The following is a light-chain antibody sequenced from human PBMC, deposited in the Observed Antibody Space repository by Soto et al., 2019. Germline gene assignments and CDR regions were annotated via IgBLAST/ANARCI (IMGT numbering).Light chain of an antibody. V-gene: IGKV3-20*01. Sequence: EIVLTQSPGTLSLSPGDRATLSCRASQSVSSTYLAWYQQKPGQAPRLLIYDASSRATGIPDRFSGSGSGTDFTLTISRLEPEDFAVYYCQQYGSSPPTFGQGTKVDIK. CDR3: QQYGSSPPT. J-gene: IGKJ1*01. CDR2: DAS. CDR1: QSVSSTY.